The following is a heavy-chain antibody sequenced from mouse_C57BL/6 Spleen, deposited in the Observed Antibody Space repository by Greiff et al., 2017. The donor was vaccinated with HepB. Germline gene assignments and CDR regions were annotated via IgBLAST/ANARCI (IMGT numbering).Heavy chain of an antibody. CDR2: INPNYGTT. D-gene: IGHD3-2*02. J-gene: IGHJ3*01. CDR3: AQGSSCYGSFAY. V-gene: IGHV1-39*01. Sequence: VQLQQSGPELVKPGASVKLSCKASGYSFTDYNMNWVKQSHGQSLGWIGVINPNYGTTSYNQKFKGKATLTVDQSSSTAYMQLNSLTSEDSAVYYCAQGSSCYGSFAYWGQGTLVTVSA. CDR1: GYSFTDYN.